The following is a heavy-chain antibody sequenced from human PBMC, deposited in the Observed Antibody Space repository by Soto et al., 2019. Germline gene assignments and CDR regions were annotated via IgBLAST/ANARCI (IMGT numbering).Heavy chain of an antibody. CDR1: GGSIRSWH. J-gene: IGHJ4*02. Sequence: PSETLSLTCTVSGGSIRSWHWSWIRQSPGKGLEWIGNIYYSGSTNYNPSLKSRVTISVDTSKNQFSLKLSSVTAADTAVYYCARRYGSAIDYWGQGTLVTVPQ. CDR3: ARRYGSAIDY. D-gene: IGHD1-26*01. V-gene: IGHV4-59*08. CDR2: IYYSGST.